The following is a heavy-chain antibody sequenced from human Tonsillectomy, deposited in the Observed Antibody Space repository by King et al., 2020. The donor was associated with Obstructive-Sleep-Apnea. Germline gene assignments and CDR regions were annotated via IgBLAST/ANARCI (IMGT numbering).Heavy chain of an antibody. V-gene: IGHV1-8*01. CDR3: ARGLGYYGSGSYSRVFYFDY. D-gene: IGHD3-10*01. CDR2: MNPNSGNT. CDR1: GYTFTNYD. Sequence: VQLVQSGAEVKKPGASVKVSCKASGYTFTNYDVNWVRQATGQGLEWMGWMNPNSGNTDYSQTFQGRVTMTRNTSISTAFMELSSLRSEDTAVYYCARGLGYYGSGSYSRVFYFDYWGQGTLVTVSS. J-gene: IGHJ4*02.